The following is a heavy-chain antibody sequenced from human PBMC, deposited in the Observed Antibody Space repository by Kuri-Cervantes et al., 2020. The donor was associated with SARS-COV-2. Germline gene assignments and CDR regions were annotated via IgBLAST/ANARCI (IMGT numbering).Heavy chain of an antibody. CDR1: GFTFSSYW. CDR3: AKDRGYTKGDY. J-gene: IGHJ4*02. D-gene: IGHD5-24*01. CDR2: INSDGSST. V-gene: IGHV3-74*01. Sequence: GESLKISCAASGFTFSSYWMHWVRQAPGRGLVWVSRINSDGSSTIYADSVKGRFTISRDNSKNTLYLQINSLRAEDTAVYYCAKDRGYTKGDYWGQGTLVTVSS.